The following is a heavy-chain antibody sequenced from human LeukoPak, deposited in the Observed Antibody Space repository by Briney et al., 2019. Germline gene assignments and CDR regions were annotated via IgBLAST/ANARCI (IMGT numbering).Heavy chain of an antibody. D-gene: IGHD3-10*01. J-gene: IGHJ5*02. CDR3: ARGLVRGVIPDWFDP. CDR1: GYTFTSYA. Sequence: ASVKVSCKASGYTFTSYAMHWVRQAPGQRLEWMGWINAGNGNTKYSQKFQGRVTITRDASASTAYMELSSLRSEDTAVYYCARGLVRGVIPDWFDPWGQGTLVTVSS. V-gene: IGHV1-3*01. CDR2: INAGNGNT.